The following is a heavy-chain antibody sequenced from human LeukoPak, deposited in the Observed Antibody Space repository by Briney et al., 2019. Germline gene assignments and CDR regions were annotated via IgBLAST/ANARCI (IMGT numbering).Heavy chain of an antibody. CDR1: GFTFSSYG. D-gene: IGHD3-3*01. V-gene: IGHV3-30*18. CDR3: AKDQYDFWSGPTQPGDY. Sequence: GGSLRLSCAASGFTFSSYGMHWVRQAPGKGLEWVAVISYDGSNKYYADSVKGRFTISRDNSKNTLYLQMNSLRAEDTAVYYCAKDQYDFWSGPTQPGDYWGHGTLVTVSS. J-gene: IGHJ4*01. CDR2: ISYDGSNK.